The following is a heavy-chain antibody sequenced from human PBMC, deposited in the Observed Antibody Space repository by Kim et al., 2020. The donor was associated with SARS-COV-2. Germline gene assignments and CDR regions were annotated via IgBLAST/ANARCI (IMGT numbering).Heavy chain of an antibody. J-gene: IGHJ4*02. CDR3: ARKMTPGIAVAGPAFDY. Sequence: SQGRVTITGDEATSTAYMELSSLRSEDTAVYYCARKMTPGIAVAGPAFDYWGQGTLVTVSS. V-gene: IGHV1-69*01. D-gene: IGHD6-19*01.